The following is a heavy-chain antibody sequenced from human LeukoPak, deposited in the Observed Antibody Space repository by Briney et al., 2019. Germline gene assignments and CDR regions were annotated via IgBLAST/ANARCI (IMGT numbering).Heavy chain of an antibody. Sequence: GGSLRLSCAVSGFTFSSYSMNWVRQAPGKGLEWVSSISSSSSYIYYADSVKGRFTISRDNAKNSLYLQMNSLRAEDTAVYYCARETYYYDSRGDAFDIWGQGTMVTVSS. CDR2: ISSSSSYI. CDR1: GFTFSSYS. CDR3: ARETYYYDSRGDAFDI. D-gene: IGHD3-22*01. V-gene: IGHV3-21*01. J-gene: IGHJ3*02.